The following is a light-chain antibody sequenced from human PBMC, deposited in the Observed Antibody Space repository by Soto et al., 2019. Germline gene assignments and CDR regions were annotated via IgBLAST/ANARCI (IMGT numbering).Light chain of an antibody. CDR2: DAS. Sequence: ETGLSQSPATLSLSPGESATLSCRASQSVSTYLAWYQQKPGQAPRLLIYDASNRVTGIPARFRGSGSGTDFTLTISSLQSEDFTVYSCQQYSSLWTFGQGTKVDIK. V-gene: IGKV3-11*01. CDR1: QSVSTY. J-gene: IGKJ1*01. CDR3: QQYSSLWT.